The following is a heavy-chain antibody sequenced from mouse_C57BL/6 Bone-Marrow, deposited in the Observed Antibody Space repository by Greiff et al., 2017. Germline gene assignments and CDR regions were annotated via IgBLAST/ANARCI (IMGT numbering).Heavy chain of an antibody. D-gene: IGHD2-13*01. J-gene: IGHJ1*03. CDR2: IDPENGDT. Sequence: VQLKQSGAELVRPGASVKLSCTASGFNIKDDYMHWVKQRPEQGLEWIGWIDPENGDTEYASKFQGKATITADTSSNTAYLQLSSLTSEDTAVYYCAICWGDYGYFDDWGTGTTVTVSS. V-gene: IGHV14-4*01. CDR3: AICWGDYGYFDD. CDR1: GFNIKDDY.